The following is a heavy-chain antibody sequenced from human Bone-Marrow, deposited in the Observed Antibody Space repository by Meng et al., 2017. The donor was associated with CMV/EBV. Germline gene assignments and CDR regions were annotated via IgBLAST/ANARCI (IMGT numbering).Heavy chain of an antibody. CDR2: ISGSGGST. CDR1: GFTFSSYA. J-gene: IGHJ6*02. CDR3: TTGYCSSTSCYNYYYYYGMDV. V-gene: IGHV3-23*01. Sequence: GESLKISCAASGFTFSSYAMSWVRQAPGKGLEWVSAISGSGGSTYYADSVKGRFTISRDNSKNTLYVQMNSLKTEDTAVYYCTTGYCSSTSCYNYYYYYGMDVWGQGTTVTVSS. D-gene: IGHD2-2*02.